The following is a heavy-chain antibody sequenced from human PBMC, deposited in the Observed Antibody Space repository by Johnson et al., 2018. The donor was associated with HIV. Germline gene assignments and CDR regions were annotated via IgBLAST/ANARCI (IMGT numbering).Heavy chain of an antibody. V-gene: IGHV3-43D*03. Sequence: LLVESGGGVAQPGGSLRLSCVASGFTFDDYAMHWVRQAPGKGLEWVSLISWDGGSTYYADSVKGRFTISRDNSKNSLYLQMNSLRAEDTAVYYCAREGGAAAPDAFDIWGQGTMVTVSS. J-gene: IGHJ3*02. CDR3: AREGGAAAPDAFDI. CDR1: GFTFDDYA. CDR2: ISWDGGST. D-gene: IGHD2-2*01.